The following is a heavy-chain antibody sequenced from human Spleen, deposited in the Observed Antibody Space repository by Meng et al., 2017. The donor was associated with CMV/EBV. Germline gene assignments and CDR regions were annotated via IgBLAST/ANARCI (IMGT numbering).Heavy chain of an antibody. Sequence: SVKVSCKASGGTFSSYAISWVRQAPGQGLEWMGGIIPIFGTANYAQKFQGRVTITTDESTSTAYMELSSLRSEDTAVYYCARVGITIFGVVHSYYYGMDVWGQGTTVIVSS. D-gene: IGHD3-3*01. CDR1: GGTFSSYA. J-gene: IGHJ6*02. CDR3: ARVGITIFGVVHSYYYGMDV. CDR2: IIPIFGTA. V-gene: IGHV1-69*05.